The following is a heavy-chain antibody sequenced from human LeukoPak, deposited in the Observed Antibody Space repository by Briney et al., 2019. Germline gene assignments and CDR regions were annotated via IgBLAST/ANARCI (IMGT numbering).Heavy chain of an antibody. J-gene: IGHJ3*02. CDR3: ARGTSYYDFWSGPWAFDI. D-gene: IGHD3-3*01. CDR1: GGSISSYY. CDR2: IDTSGST. V-gene: IGHV4-4*07. Sequence: PSETLSLTCTVSGGSISSYYWSWIRQPAGKGLEWIWRIDTSGSTNYNPSLKSRVTMSVDTSKIQFSLKLSSVTAADTAVYYCARGTSYYDFWSGPWAFDIWGQGTMVTVSS.